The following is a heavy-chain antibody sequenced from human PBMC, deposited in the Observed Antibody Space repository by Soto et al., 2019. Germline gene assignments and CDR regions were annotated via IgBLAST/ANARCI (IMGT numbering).Heavy chain of an antibody. CDR1: GFTFSSYS. V-gene: IGHV3-21*01. CDR3: ANDFWSGYLFDY. J-gene: IGHJ4*02. Sequence: PGGSLRLSCAASGFTFSSYSMNWVRQAPGKGLEWVSSISSSSSYIYYADSVKGRFTISRDNAKNSLYLQMNSLRAEDTAVYYCANDFWSGYLFDYWGQGTLVTVSS. D-gene: IGHD3-3*01. CDR2: ISSSSSYI.